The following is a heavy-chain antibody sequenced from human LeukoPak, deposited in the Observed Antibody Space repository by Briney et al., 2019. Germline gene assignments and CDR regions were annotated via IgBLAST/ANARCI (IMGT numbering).Heavy chain of an antibody. CDR1: GFTVSSNY. J-gene: IGHJ6*03. CDR2: IYSGGST. V-gene: IGHV3-66*01. Sequence: GGSLRLSCAASGFTVSSNYMAWVRQAPGKGLEWVSVIYSGGSTYYADSVKGRFTISRDNSENTLYLQMNSLRAEDTAVYYCARVITVNYYYHYMDVWGKGTTVTVSS. D-gene: IGHD3-22*01. CDR3: ARVITVNYYYHYMDV.